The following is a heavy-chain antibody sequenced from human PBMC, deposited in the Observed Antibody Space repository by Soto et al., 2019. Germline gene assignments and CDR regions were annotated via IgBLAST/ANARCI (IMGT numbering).Heavy chain of an antibody. CDR1: GGSMSSYY. CDR2: IYYSGST. CDR3: AREYSSSFDY. D-gene: IGHD6-6*01. J-gene: IGHJ4*02. V-gene: IGHV4-59*01. Sequence: ETLSLTCTVSGGSMSSYYWSWIRQPPGKGLEWIGYIYYSGSTNYNPSLKRRVTISVDTSKNRFSLKLSSVNAADTAVYYCAREYSSSFDYWGQGTLVSVSS.